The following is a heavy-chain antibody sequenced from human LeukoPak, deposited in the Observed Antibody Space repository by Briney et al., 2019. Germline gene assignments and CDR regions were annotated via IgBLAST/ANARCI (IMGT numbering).Heavy chain of an antibody. CDR1: GFIFSPYA. J-gene: IGHJ4*02. Sequence: GGSLRLSCAASGFIFSPYAMSWVRQAPGKGLEWVAGIAGGDDRFYADSVKGRFSISRDNPKNTVDLQMNSLRAEDTAVYYCARESGNYGLDYWGQGTLVTVSS. V-gene: IGHV3-23*01. D-gene: IGHD1-26*01. CDR3: ARESGNYGLDY. CDR2: IAGGDDR.